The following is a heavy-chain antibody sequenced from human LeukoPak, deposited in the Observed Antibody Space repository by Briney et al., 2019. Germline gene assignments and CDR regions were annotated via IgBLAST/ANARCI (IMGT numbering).Heavy chain of an antibody. CDR1: GFPFSNAW. D-gene: IGHD3-10*01. CDR2: IKSKTDGGKT. J-gene: IGHJ4*02. V-gene: IGHV3-15*01. CDR3: STVSPYYGSGTTSPDS. Sequence: GGSLRLSCAASGFPFSNAWMSWVRQAPGKGLEWVGRIKSKTDGGKTDYAAPVQGRFSISRDDSENPLYLQMNGLNTEDTAVYYCSTVSPYYGSGTTSPDSWGQGTLVVVSS.